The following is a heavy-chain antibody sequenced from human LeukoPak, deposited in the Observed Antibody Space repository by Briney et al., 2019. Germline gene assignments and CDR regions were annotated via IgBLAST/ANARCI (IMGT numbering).Heavy chain of an antibody. CDR3: ARVLGDSSGYTDQCFDY. CDR1: GFTFSSYA. Sequence: PGGSLRLSCAASGFTFSSYAMPWVRQAPGKGLEYVSAISSNGGSTYYANSVKGRFTISRDNSKNTLYLQMGSLRAEDMAVYYCARVLGDSSGYTDQCFDYWGQGTLVTVSS. J-gene: IGHJ4*02. CDR2: ISSNGGST. V-gene: IGHV3-64*01. D-gene: IGHD3-22*01.